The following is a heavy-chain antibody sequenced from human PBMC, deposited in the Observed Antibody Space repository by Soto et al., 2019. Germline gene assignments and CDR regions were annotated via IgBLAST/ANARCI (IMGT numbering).Heavy chain of an antibody. CDR3: AISGYYDFWSGYRAGMDV. Sequence: PSETLSLTCTVSGGSISSGGYYWSWIRQHPGKGLEWIGYIYYSGSTYYNPSLKSRVTISVDTSKNQFPLKLSSVTAADTAVYDCAISGYYDFWSGYRAGMDVWGQGTTVTVSS. CDR2: IYYSGST. J-gene: IGHJ6*02. CDR1: GGSISSGGYY. V-gene: IGHV4-31*03. D-gene: IGHD3-3*01.